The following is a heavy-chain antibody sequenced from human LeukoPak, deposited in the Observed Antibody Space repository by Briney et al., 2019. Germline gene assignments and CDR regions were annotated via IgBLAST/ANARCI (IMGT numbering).Heavy chain of an antibody. Sequence: GGSLRLSCAASGFTFSDYYMSWIRQAPGKGLEWVSYISSSGSTIYYADSVKGRFTISRDNAKNTLYLQMNSLRAEDTAVYYCAREAYCGGDCYCDYWGQGTLVTVSS. V-gene: IGHV3-11*04. D-gene: IGHD2-21*02. J-gene: IGHJ4*02. CDR2: ISSSGSTI. CDR1: GFTFSDYY. CDR3: AREAYCGGDCYCDY.